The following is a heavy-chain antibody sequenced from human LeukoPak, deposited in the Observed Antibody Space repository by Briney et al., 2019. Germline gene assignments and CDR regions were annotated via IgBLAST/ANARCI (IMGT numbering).Heavy chain of an antibody. J-gene: IGHJ4*02. CDR2: ISGNGGST. CDR1: GFIFSSYA. CDR3: VRSYGSGTYIDY. D-gene: IGHD3-10*01. Sequence: GGSLRLSCAASGFIFSSYAMSWVRQAPGKGLEYVSGISGNGGSTYHADAVKGRFTISRDNSKNTLNLQMSSLRAEDTAVYFCVRSYGSGTYIDYWGQGTLVTVSS. V-gene: IGHV3-64D*06.